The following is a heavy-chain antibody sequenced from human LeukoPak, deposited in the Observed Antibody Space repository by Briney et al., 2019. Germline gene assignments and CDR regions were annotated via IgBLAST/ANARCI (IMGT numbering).Heavy chain of an antibody. CDR3: ARGFSSGWLPDY. Sequence: ASVKVSCKASGYTFTSYAMHWGRQAPGQRLEWMGWINAGNGNTKYSQEFQGRVTITRDTSASTAYMELSSLRSEDMAVYYCARGFSSGWLPDYWGQGTLVTVSS. J-gene: IGHJ4*02. V-gene: IGHV1-3*03. D-gene: IGHD6-19*01. CDR2: INAGNGNT. CDR1: GYTFTSYA.